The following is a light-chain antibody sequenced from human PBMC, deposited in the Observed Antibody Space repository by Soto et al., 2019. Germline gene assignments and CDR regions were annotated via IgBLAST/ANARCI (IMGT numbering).Light chain of an antibody. Sequence: SYELTQPPSVSVAPGQTARITCGGDKIGSKSVHWYQQRPGQAPVLDVYDDADRPSGIPERFSGSNSGNTATLTITRVEAGDEADYYCHVWDNSDLSLFGGGTKLTVL. J-gene: IGLJ3*02. CDR1: KIGSKS. CDR2: DDA. CDR3: HVWDNSDLSL. V-gene: IGLV3-21*02.